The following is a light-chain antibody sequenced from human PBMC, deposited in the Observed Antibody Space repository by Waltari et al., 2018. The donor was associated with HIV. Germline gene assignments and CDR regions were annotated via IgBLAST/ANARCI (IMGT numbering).Light chain of an antibody. CDR3: AAWDDALGGQGV. J-gene: IGLJ3*02. CDR2: RNN. V-gene: IGLV1-44*01. Sequence: QPVLTLPPSVCATPGPTVDNSCSRSNSNIARHGGTCSHQLTGRAPNHLIYRNNNRPAGVPDRFSGSRSGTSASLAIRWLQSEDEADYYCAAWDDALGGQGVFGGGTKLTVL. CDR1: NSNIARHG.